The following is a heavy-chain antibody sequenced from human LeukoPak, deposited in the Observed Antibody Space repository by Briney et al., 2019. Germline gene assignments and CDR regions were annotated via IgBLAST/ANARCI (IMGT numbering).Heavy chain of an antibody. CDR2: IYHSGTT. D-gene: IGHD6-19*01. CDR3: ARGEVAGTHGHYYFDY. J-gene: IGHJ4*02. Sequence: PSETLSLTCAVSGVSISTGNWWSWVRQPPGKGLEWIGEIYHSGTTNYNPSLKSRVTISVDKSKNQFSLMVSSVTAADTAVYYCARGEVAGTHGHYYFDYWGQGTLVTVSS. V-gene: IGHV4-4*02. CDR1: GVSISTGNW.